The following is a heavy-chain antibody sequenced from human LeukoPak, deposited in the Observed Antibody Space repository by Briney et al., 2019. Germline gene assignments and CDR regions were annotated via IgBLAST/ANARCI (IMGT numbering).Heavy chain of an antibody. Sequence: SETLSLTCTVSGGSISSGSYYWSWIRQPAGKGLEWIGRIYTGGSTNYNPSLKSRVTISVDTSKNQFSLKLSSVTAADTAVYYCARGTVGATVAFDIWGQGTMVTVSS. CDR2: IYTGGST. CDR1: GGSISSGSYY. V-gene: IGHV4-61*02. D-gene: IGHD1-26*01. CDR3: ARGTVGATVAFDI. J-gene: IGHJ3*02.